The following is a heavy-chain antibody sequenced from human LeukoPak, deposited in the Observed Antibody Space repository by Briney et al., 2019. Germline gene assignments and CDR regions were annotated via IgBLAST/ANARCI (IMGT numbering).Heavy chain of an antibody. CDR1: GFTFSSYS. V-gene: IGHV3-48*04. J-gene: IGHJ3*02. CDR3: ARGTYAFDI. Sequence: QAGGSLRLSCAASGFTFSSYSMNWVRQAPGKGLEWVSYISSSGSTIYYEDSVKGRFTISRDNAKNSLYLQMNSLRAEDTAVYYCARGTYAFDIWGQGTMVTVSS. CDR2: ISSSGSTI.